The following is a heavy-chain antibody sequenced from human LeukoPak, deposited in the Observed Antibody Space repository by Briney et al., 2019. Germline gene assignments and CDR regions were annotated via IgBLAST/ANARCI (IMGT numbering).Heavy chain of an antibody. CDR1: GFTFSSYA. J-gene: IGHJ6*02. CDR3: ARDGVAARTYYYYGMDV. D-gene: IGHD6-6*01. V-gene: IGHV3-30-3*01. Sequence: PGGSPRLSCAASGFTFSSYAMHWVRQAPGEGLEWVAVISYDGSNKYYADSVKGRFTISRDNSKNTLYLQMNSLRAEDTAVYYCARDGVAARTYYYYGMDVWGQGTTVTVSS. CDR2: ISYDGSNK.